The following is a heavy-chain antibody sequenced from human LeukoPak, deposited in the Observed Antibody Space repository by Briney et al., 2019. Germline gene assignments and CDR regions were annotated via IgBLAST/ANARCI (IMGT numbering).Heavy chain of an antibody. V-gene: IGHV5-51*01. CDR1: GYSFSMYW. Sequence: GESLKISCQGLGYSFSMYWIGWVRHMPGKGLEWMGVIDPSDSEITYSPSFQGHVTISADKSISTASLQWSSLKASDTAMYYCARMPGGRITMIPIGYWGQGTLVTVSS. J-gene: IGHJ4*02. CDR3: ARMPGGRITMIPIGY. CDR2: IDPSDSEI. D-gene: IGHD3-22*01.